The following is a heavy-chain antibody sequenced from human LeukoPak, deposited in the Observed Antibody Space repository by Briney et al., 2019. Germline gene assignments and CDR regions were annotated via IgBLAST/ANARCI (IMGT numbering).Heavy chain of an antibody. D-gene: IGHD2-15*01. J-gene: IGHJ5*02. Sequence: GESLKISCKGSGYRFSNYWIGWVRHMPGKGLEWMGMIYPGGSDIRYSPSFQGQVTISADKSISTAYLQWSSLKASDTAMYYCARQEYCSGGSCYTWFDPWGQGTLVTVSS. CDR3: ARQEYCSGGSCYTWFDP. CDR1: GYRFSNYW. V-gene: IGHV5-51*01. CDR2: IYPGGSDI.